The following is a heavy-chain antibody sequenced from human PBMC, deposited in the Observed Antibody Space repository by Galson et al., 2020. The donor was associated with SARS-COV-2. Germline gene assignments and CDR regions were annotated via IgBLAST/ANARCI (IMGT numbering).Heavy chain of an antibody. Sequence: ASVKVSCKASGYTFTGYYMHWVRQAPAQGLEWMGWINPNSGGTNYAQKFQGRVTMTRDTSISTAYMELSRLRSDDTAVYYCARVPGYGDYSDYWGQGTLVTVSS. V-gene: IGHV1-2*02. CDR3: ARVPGYGDYSDY. CDR2: INPNSGGT. D-gene: IGHD4-17*01. CDR1: GYTFTGYY. J-gene: IGHJ4*02.